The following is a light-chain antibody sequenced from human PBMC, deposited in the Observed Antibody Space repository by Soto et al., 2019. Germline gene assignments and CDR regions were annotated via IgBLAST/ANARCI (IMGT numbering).Light chain of an antibody. CDR2: LNSDGSH. V-gene: IGLV4-69*01. J-gene: IGLJ3*02. CDR3: QTWGTGIRV. CDR1: SGHSSYA. Sequence: QSVLTESPSASASLGASVKLTCTLSSGHSSYAIAWHQQQPEKGPRYLMKLNSDGSHSKGDGIPDRFSGSSSGAERYLPISSVQSEDEADYYCQTWGTGIRVFGGGTQVTVL.